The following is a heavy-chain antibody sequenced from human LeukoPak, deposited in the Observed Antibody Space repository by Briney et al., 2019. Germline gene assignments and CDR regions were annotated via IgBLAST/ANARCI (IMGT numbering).Heavy chain of an antibody. CDR2: IYPADSDT. CDR1: GYSFTSYW. J-gene: IGHJ4*02. V-gene: IGHV5-51*01. Sequence: GESLQISCKGSGYSFTSYWIAWVRQMPGKGLEWMGIIYPADSDTRYSPSFQGQVTMSADKSINTAYLQWSSLKASDTAMYYCARLDSSGYYFDYWGQGTLVTVSS. CDR3: ARLDSSGYYFDY. D-gene: IGHD3-22*01.